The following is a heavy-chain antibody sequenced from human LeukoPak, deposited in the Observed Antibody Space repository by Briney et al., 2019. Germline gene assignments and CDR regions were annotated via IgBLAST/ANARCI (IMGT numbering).Heavy chain of an antibody. V-gene: IGHV3-53*01. CDR2: FYSGAST. CDR1: GFIVSSNY. Sequence: QTGGSLRLSCAASGFIVSSNYMSWVSQAPGRGLEWVSVFYSGASTYYADSVKGRFTISRDNSKNTLYLQMNSLRAEDTAVYYCARGDGEYWGQGTLVTVSS. J-gene: IGHJ4*02. CDR3: ARGDGEY.